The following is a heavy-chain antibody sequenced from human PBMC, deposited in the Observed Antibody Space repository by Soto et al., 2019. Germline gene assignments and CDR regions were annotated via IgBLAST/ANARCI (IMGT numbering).Heavy chain of an antibody. J-gene: IGHJ6*03. Sequence: GGSLRLSCAASGFTVSSNYMSWVRQAPGKGLEWVSVIYSGGSTYYADSVKGRFTISRDNSKNTLYLQMNSLRAEDTAVYYCARVAMGYYYYYMDVWGKGTTVTVSS. V-gene: IGHV3-66*01. CDR1: GFTVSSNY. D-gene: IGHD5-18*01. CDR2: IYSGGST. CDR3: ARVAMGYYYYYMDV.